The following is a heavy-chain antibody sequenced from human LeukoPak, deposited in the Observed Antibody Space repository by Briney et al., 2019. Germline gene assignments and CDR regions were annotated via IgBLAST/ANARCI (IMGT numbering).Heavy chain of an antibody. CDR3: ARGYYDSSGYFPIDH. Sequence: SETLSLTCTVSGGSISSYYWSWIRQPPGKGLEWIGYIYYSGSTNYNPSLKSRVTISVDTSKNQFSLKLSSVTAADTAVYYCARGYYDSSGYFPIDHWGQGTLVTVSS. D-gene: IGHD3-22*01. CDR2: IYYSGST. J-gene: IGHJ4*02. V-gene: IGHV4-59*01. CDR1: GGSISSYY.